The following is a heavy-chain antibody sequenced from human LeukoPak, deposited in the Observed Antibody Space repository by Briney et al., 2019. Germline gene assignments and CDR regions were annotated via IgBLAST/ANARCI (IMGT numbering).Heavy chain of an antibody. Sequence: SETLSLTCTVSGGSISSSSYYWGWIRQPPGKGLEWIGSIYYSGSTYYNPSLKSRVTISVDTSKNQFSLKLSSVTAADTAVYYCASQQFFEWFVDYWGQGTLVTVSS. J-gene: IGHJ4*02. CDR2: IYYSGST. CDR3: ASQQFFEWFVDY. D-gene: IGHD3-3*01. CDR1: GGSISSSSYY. V-gene: IGHV4-39*01.